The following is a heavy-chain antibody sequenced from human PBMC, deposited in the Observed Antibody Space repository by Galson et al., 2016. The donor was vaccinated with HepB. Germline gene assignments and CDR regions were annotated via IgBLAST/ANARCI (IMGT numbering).Heavy chain of an antibody. V-gene: IGHV1-2*04. CDR1: GYTFTDLY. J-gene: IGHJ3*02. CDR3: AIPDPGAPEAFDI. CDR2: INPDTGVT. Sequence: SVKVSCKASGYTFTDLYIYWVRQAPGQGLEWMGSINPDTGVTNYAQKSQDWVTVTTDTAISTAYMELRRLTSDDTAVYYCAIPDPGAPEAFDIWGQGTMVTVSS. D-gene: IGHD1-14*01.